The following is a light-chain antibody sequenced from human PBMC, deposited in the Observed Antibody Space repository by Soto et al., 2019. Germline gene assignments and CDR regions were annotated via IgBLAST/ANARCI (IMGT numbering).Light chain of an antibody. Sequence: QSALTQPASVSGSPGQSITISCTGTSSDVGGYNYVSWYQQHPGKAPKLMIYDGNTRPSGVSNRFSGSKSGNTASLTISGLHAEDEADYYCSSYTSSISFGGGTKVTVL. CDR1: SSDVGGYNY. CDR3: SSYTSSIS. V-gene: IGLV2-14*01. CDR2: DGN. J-gene: IGLJ2*01.